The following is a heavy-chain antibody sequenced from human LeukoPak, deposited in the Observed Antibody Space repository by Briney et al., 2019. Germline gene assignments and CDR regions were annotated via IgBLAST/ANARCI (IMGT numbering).Heavy chain of an antibody. Sequence: SGPTLVKPTQTLTLTCTFSGFSLSTSGVGVGWIRQPPGKALEWLALIYWDDDKRYSPSLKSRLTITKDTSKNQVVLTMTNMDPVDTATYYCARLDPHGFRPYYFDYWGQGTLVTVSS. CDR1: GFSLSTSGVG. CDR2: IYWDDDK. V-gene: IGHV2-5*02. CDR3: ARLDPHGFRPYYFDY. J-gene: IGHJ4*02.